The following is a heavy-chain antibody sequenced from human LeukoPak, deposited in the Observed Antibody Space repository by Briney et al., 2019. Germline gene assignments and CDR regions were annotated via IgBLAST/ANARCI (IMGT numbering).Heavy chain of an antibody. CDR3: AGGTQVRADAFRN. Sequence: GGSLRLSCAASGFIVSSTYMSWVRQAPGKGLEWGSFLHTDDTTYYADSVKGRFTISKDNSKNPLYFQMNSLRVEDTAVYYCAGGTQVRADAFRNLGQGTLVTVPS. D-gene: IGHD1-26*01. CDR2: LHTDDTT. CDR1: GFIVSSTY. J-gene: IGHJ4*02. V-gene: IGHV3-53*01.